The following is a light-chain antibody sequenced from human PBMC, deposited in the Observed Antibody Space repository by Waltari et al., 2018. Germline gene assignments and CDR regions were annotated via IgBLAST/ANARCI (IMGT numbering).Light chain of an antibody. V-gene: IGKV1-5*03. CDR3: QHYDSYSPWT. CDR1: QDVNSW. J-gene: IGKJ1*01. Sequence: DIQMTQSPSTLSASVGDRVSITCRASQDVNSWLAWYQQEPGKAPKLLIYRTSRLESGVPSRFSGSGSGTEFTLTISSLQPDDFATYYCQHYDSYSPWTFGQGTRVEV. CDR2: RTS.